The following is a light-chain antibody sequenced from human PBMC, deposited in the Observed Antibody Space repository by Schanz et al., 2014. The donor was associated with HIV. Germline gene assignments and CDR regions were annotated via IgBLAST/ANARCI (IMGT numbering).Light chain of an antibody. CDR2: EVS. CDR3: TSKGDINNFMV. J-gene: IGLJ2*01. V-gene: IGLV2-8*01. Sequence: QSALTQPPSASGSPGQSVTISCSGSNSDVGGYNYVSWYRQHPGKAPKLIIYEVSKRAPGVPDRFSGSKSGNTASLTVSGLQPEDEADYYCTSKGDINNFMVFGGGTKLTVL. CDR1: NSDVGGYNY.